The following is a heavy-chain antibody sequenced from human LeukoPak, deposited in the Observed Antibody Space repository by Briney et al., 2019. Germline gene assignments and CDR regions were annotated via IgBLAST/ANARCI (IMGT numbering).Heavy chain of an antibody. CDR1: GYTFTSYG. J-gene: IGHJ6*03. CDR3: ARDIDYYDSSGYYYHYYYYYMDV. D-gene: IGHD3-22*01. CDR2: ISAYNGNT. V-gene: IGHV1-18*01. Sequence: ASVKVSCKASGYTFTSYGISWVRQAPGQGLEWMGWISAYNGNTNYAQKLQGRVTMTTDTSTSTAYMELRSLRSDDTAVYYCARDIDYYDSSGYYYHYYYYYMDVWGKGTTVTVSS.